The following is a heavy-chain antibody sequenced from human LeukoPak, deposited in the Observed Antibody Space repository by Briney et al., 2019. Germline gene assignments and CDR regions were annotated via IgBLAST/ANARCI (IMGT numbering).Heavy chain of an antibody. Sequence: GGSLRLSCAASGFTFDDYAMHWVRQAPGKGLEWVSGISWNSGSIAYADSVKGRFTISKDNAKNSLYLQMNRLRPEDMALYYYQNAIEHSGDLQYAFDIWDHGTMVTVSS. V-gene: IGHV3-9*03. J-gene: IGHJ3*02. D-gene: IGHD4-17*01. CDR1: GFTFDDYA. CDR3: QNAIEHSGDLQYAFDI. CDR2: ISWNSGSI.